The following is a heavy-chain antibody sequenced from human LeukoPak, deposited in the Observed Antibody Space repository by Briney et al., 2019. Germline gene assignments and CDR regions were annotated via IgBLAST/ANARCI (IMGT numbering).Heavy chain of an antibody. Sequence: ASVKVSCKASGYTFTSYAINWVRQAPGQGLEWMGWINTNTGNPTYAQGFTGRFVFSLDTSVSTAYLQISSLKAEDTAVYYCARGNPKGARGVLGYYYGTDVWGQGTTVTVSS. D-gene: IGHD1-14*01. CDR2: INTNTGNP. CDR1: GYTFTSYA. J-gene: IGHJ6*02. CDR3: ARGNPKGARGVLGYYYGTDV. V-gene: IGHV7-4-1*02.